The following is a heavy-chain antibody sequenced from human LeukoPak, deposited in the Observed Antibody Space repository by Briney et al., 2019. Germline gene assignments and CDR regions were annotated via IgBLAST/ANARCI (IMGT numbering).Heavy chain of an antibody. CDR1: GFPFSDYS. J-gene: IGHJ4*02. V-gene: IGHV3-48*01. CDR3: PRDHRYAFDN. CDR2: IGIDSGRT. Sequence: PGGSLRLSCAASGFPFSDYSMNWVRQAPGKGPEWISYIGIDSGRTKYADSVKGRFTISGDKARNSLYLQMNSLRVEDTAVYSSPRDHRYAFDNWGQGTLVTVSS. D-gene: IGHD1-1*01.